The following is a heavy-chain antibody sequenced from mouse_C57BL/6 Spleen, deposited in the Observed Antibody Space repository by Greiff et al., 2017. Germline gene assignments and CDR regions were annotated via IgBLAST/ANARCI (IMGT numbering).Heavy chain of an antibody. CDR2: IRNKANGYTT. CDR1: GFTFTDYY. V-gene: IGHV7-3*01. Sequence: EVKLVESGGGLVQPGGSLSLSCAASGFTFTDYYMSWVRQPPGKALEWLGFIRNKANGYTTEYSASVKGRFTISRDNSQSILYLQMNALRAEDSAAYYSASYTGPDGYYERYFDVWGTGTTVTVSS. CDR3: ASYTGPDGYYERYFDV. J-gene: IGHJ1*03. D-gene: IGHD2-3*01.